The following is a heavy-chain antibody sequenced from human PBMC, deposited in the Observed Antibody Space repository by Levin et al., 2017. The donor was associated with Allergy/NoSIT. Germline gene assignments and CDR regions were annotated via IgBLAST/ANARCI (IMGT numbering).Heavy chain of an antibody. CDR2: IIPIFGTA. J-gene: IGHJ4*02. CDR1: GGTFSSYA. V-gene: IGHV1-69*13. D-gene: IGHD3-10*01. CDR3: GREGAYGSGRYSNDY. Sequence: SVKVSCKASGGTFSSYAISWVRQAPGQGLEWMGGIIPIFGTANYAQKFQGRVTITADESTSTAYMELSSLRSEDTAVYYCGREGAYGSGRYSNDYWGQGTLVTVSS.